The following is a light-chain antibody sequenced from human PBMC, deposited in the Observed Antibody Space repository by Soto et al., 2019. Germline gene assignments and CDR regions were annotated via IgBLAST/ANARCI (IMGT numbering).Light chain of an antibody. CDR3: QQANSFPPWT. CDR2: PAS. J-gene: IGKJ1*01. Sequence: IQMTQSPSCVCASIGDRVIITCRASQDIGTWLAWYQQKPGQVPNLLMYPASSLHSGVPSRFSGSGSGTEFTLTISSLQPEDFATYYCQQANSFPPWTFGQVTEVDIK. CDR1: QDIGTW. V-gene: IGKV1-12*01.